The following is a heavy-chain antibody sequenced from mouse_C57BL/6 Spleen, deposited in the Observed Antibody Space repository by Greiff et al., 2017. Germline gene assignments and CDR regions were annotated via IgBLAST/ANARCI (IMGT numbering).Heavy chain of an antibody. J-gene: IGHJ2*01. D-gene: IGHD2-4*01. CDR3: ARSYDYDGLDY. V-gene: IGHV1-42*01. CDR1: GYSFTGYY. Sequence: VQLQQSGPELVKPGASVKISCKASGYSFTGYYMNWVKQSPEKSLEWIGEINPSTGGTTYNQKFKAKATLTVDKSSSTAYMQLKSLTSEDSAVYYCARSYDYDGLDYWGQGTTLTVSS. CDR2: INPSTGGT.